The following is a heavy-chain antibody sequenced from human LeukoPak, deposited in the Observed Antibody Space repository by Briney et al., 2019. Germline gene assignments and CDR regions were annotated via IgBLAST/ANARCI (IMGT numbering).Heavy chain of an antibody. Sequence: IPSETLSLTCTVSGGSISSYYWSWVRQPPGKGLEWIGCIYYSGSTNYNPSLKSRVTISVDTSKNQFSLKLSSVTAADTAVYYCARRSSWSFDYWGQGTLVTVFS. V-gene: IGHV4-59*08. CDR3: ARRSSWSFDY. D-gene: IGHD6-13*01. CDR1: GGSISSYY. CDR2: IYYSGST. J-gene: IGHJ4*02.